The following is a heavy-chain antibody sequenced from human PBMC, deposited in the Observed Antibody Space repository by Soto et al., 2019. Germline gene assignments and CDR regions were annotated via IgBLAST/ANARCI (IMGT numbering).Heavy chain of an antibody. CDR2: IYYSGST. D-gene: IGHD3-22*01. Sequence: SETLSLTCTVSCGYISSSSYYWGWIRQPPGKGLEWIGSIYYSGSTYYNPSLKSRVTISVDTSKNQFSLKLSSVTAADTAVYYCARPYDSSGSMDYWGQGTLVTVSS. J-gene: IGHJ4*02. CDR1: CGYISSSSYY. CDR3: ARPYDSSGSMDY. V-gene: IGHV4-39*01.